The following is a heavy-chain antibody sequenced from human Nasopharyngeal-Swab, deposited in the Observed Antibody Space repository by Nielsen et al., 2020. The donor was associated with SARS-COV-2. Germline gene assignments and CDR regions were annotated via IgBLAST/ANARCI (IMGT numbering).Heavy chain of an antibody. D-gene: IGHD3-22*01. J-gene: IGHJ4*02. V-gene: IGHV3-53*01. CDR2: IYSGGST. CDR3: ARDRHYYDTSGYYLGGFDY. Sequence: GASLKISCAASGFTVSSNYMSWVRQAPGKGLERVSVIYSGGSTYYADSVKGRFTISRDNSKNTLYLQMNSLRAEDTAVYYCARDRHYYDTSGYYLGGFDYWGQGTLVTVSS. CDR1: GFTVSSNY.